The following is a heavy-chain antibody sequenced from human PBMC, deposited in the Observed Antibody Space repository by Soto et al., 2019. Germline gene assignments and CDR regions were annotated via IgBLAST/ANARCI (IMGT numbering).Heavy chain of an antibody. V-gene: IGHV4-31*03. CDR3: ARELIAAAGTIDY. D-gene: IGHD6-13*01. CDR1: GGSISSGGYY. CDR2: IYYSGST. Sequence: SETLSLTCTVSGGSISSGGYYWSWIRQHPGKGLEWIGYIYYSGSTYYNPSLKSRVTISVDTSKNQFSLKLSSVTAADTAVYYCARELIAAAGTIDYWGQGTLVTVSS. J-gene: IGHJ4*02.